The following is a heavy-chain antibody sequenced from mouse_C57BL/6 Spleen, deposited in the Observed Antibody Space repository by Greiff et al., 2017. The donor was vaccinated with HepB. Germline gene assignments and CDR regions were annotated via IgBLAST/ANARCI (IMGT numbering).Heavy chain of an antibody. CDR3: ARSSNNDNFDY. J-gene: IGHJ2*01. V-gene: IGHV1-82*01. Sequence: VQLVESGPELVKPGASVKISCKASGYAFSSSWMNWVKQRPGKGLEWIGRIYPGDGDTNYNGKFKGKATLTADKSSSTAYMQLSSLTSEDSAVYFCARSSNNDNFDYWGQGTTLTVSS. D-gene: IGHD2-5*01. CDR1: GYAFSSSW. CDR2: IYPGDGDT.